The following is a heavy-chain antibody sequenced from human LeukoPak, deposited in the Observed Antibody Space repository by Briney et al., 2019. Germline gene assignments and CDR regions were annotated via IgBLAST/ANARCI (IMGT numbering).Heavy chain of an antibody. CDR2: INHSGST. V-gene: IGHV4-34*01. D-gene: IGHD6-13*01. Sequence: SETLSLTCAVYGGSFSGYYWSWIRQPPGKGLEWIGEINHSGSTNYNPPLKSRVTISVDTSKNQFSLKLSSVTAADTAVYYCARGRVLGYWGQGTLVTVSS. J-gene: IGHJ4*02. CDR1: GGSFSGYY. CDR3: ARGRVLGY.